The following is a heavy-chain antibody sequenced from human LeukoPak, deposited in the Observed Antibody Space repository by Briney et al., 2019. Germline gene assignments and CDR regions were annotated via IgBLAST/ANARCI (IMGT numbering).Heavy chain of an antibody. D-gene: IGHD6-19*01. Sequence: GGSLRLSCAASGFTFSSYSMNWVRQAPGKVLEWVSSISSSSSYIYYADSVKGRFTIPRDNAKNSLYLQMNSLRAEDTAVYYCARALEYSSGWYAYWGQGTLVTVSS. V-gene: IGHV3-21*01. CDR3: ARALEYSSGWYAY. CDR1: GFTFSSYS. CDR2: ISSSSSYI. J-gene: IGHJ4*02.